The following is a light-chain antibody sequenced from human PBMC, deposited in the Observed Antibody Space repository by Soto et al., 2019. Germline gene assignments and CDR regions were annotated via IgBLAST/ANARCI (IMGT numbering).Light chain of an antibody. CDR3: QQSYRTPYT. V-gene: IGKV1-39*01. CDR1: QSISNY. J-gene: IGKJ2*01. Sequence: DIQMTQSPSSLSASVGDRVTITCRTSQSISNYLNWYQQNPGKAPKLLIYAGSTLQSGVPLRFSGSGSGTYFTLTISSLQPEDFTTYYCQQSYRTPYTFGQGTRLDIK. CDR2: AGS.